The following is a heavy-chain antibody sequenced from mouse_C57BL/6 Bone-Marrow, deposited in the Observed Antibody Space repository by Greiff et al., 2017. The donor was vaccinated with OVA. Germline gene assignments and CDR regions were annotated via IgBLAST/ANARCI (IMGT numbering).Heavy chain of an antibody. Sequence: EVQLQESVAELVRPGASVKLSCTASGFNIKNTYMHWVKQRPEQGLEWIGRIDPANGNTKYAPKFQGKATITADTSSNTADLQLSSLTSEDTAIYYCARGDGSSYWYFDVWGTGTTVTVSS. D-gene: IGHD1-1*01. CDR3: ARGDGSSYWYFDV. CDR2: IDPANGNT. V-gene: IGHV14-3*01. J-gene: IGHJ1*03. CDR1: GFNIKNTY.